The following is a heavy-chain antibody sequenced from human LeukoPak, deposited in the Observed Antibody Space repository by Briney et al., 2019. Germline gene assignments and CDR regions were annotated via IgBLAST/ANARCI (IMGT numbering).Heavy chain of an antibody. D-gene: IGHD5/OR15-5a*01. CDR2: IRSKINTYAT. CDR1: GFTFSGSA. Sequence: GGSLRLSRAASGFTFSGSAIHWVRQASGEGLEWVGRIRSKINTYATAYAASVKGRFTISRDDSKNTAYLQMNSLRAEDTAVYYCARDSLGMSTLDSWGQGTLVTVSS. J-gene: IGHJ4*02. V-gene: IGHV3-73*01. CDR3: ARDSLGMSTLDS.